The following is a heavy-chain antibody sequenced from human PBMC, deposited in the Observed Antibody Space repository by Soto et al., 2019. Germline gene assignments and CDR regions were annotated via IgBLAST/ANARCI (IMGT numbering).Heavy chain of an antibody. V-gene: IGHV3-33*01. CDR3: ARDRPAASYYYYYYMDV. CDR1: GFTFSSYG. D-gene: IGHD2-2*01. CDR2: IWYDGSNK. J-gene: IGHJ6*03. Sequence: QVQLVESGGGVVQPGRSLRLSCAASGFTFSSYGMHWVRQAPGKGLEWVAVIWYDGSNKYYADSVKGRFTISRDNSKNTRYLQMNSLRAEDTAVYYCARDRPAASYYYYYYMDVWGKGTTVTVSS.